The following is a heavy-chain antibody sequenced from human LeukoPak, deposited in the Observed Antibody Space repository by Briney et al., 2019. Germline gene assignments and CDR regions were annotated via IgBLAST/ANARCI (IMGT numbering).Heavy chain of an antibody. D-gene: IGHD3-3*01. CDR1: GGSFSGYY. Sequence: SETLSLTCAVYGGSFSGYYWSWIRQPPGKGLEWIGEINHSGSTNYNPSLKSLVTISVDTSKNQFSLKLSSVTAADTAVYYCARVRGLDFWSGYYAHWGQGTLVTVSS. CDR3: ARVRGLDFWSGYYAH. V-gene: IGHV4-34*01. CDR2: INHSGST. J-gene: IGHJ4*02.